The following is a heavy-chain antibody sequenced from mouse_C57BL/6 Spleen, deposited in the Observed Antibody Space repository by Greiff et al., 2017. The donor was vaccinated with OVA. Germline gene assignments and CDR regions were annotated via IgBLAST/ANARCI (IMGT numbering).Heavy chain of an antibody. CDR1: GYSITSGYY. CDR3: ARGANWDYWYFDV. V-gene: IGHV3-6*01. Sequence: EVHLVESGPGLVKPSQSLSLTCSVTGYSITSGYYWNWIRQFPGNKLEWMGYISYDGSTNYNPSLKNRISITRDTSKNQFFLKLNSVTTEATATYYCARGANWDYWYFDVWGTGTTVTVSS. CDR2: ISYDGST. J-gene: IGHJ1*03. D-gene: IGHD4-1*01.